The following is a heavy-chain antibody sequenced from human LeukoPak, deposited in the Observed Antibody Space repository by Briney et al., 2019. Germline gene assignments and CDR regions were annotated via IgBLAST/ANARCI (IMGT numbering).Heavy chain of an antibody. Sequence: GASVKVSCKASGYTFSGYYIHWVRQAPGQGLEWMGWINPNSGDTNYAQKFQGRVTMTRDTSITTAYMELSRLRYDDTALYYCARLGIVPAGIDYWGQGTLLTVSS. CDR3: ARLGIVPAGIDY. CDR1: GYTFSGYY. J-gene: IGHJ4*02. V-gene: IGHV1-2*02. D-gene: IGHD6-13*01. CDR2: INPNSGDT.